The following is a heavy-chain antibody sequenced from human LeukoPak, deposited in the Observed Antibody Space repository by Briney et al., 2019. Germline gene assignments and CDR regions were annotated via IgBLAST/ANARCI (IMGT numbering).Heavy chain of an antibody. CDR1: GGSFSGYY. Sequence: PETLSLTCAVYGGSFSGYYWSWIRQPPGKGLEWIGEINHSGSTNYNPSLKSRVTISVDTSKNQFSLKLSSVTAADTAVYYCARVTTIVVVNWFDPWGQGTLVTVSS. CDR3: ARVTTIVVVNWFDP. V-gene: IGHV4-34*01. J-gene: IGHJ5*02. D-gene: IGHD3-22*01. CDR2: INHSGST.